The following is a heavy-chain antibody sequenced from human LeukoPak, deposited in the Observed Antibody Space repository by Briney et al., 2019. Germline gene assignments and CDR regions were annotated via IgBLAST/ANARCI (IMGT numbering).Heavy chain of an antibody. J-gene: IGHJ4*02. CDR3: ARGYSGSYYELDY. CDR2: ISSSGSTI. CDR1: GFTCRDYY. D-gene: IGHD1-26*01. Sequence: GGSLALSCAASGFTCRDYYMSWIRQAPGKGLEWVSYISSSGSTIYYADSVKGRFTISRDNAKNLLYLQMNSLRAEDTAVYYCARGYSGSYYELDYWGQGTLVTVSS. V-gene: IGHV3-11*01.